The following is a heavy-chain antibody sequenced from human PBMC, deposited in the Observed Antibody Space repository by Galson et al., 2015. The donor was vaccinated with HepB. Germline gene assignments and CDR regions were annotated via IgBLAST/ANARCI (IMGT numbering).Heavy chain of an antibody. D-gene: IGHD3-22*01. CDR1: GYTFTSYA. CDR2: INAGNGDT. CDR3: ARDRRDYYDSMDV. V-gene: IGHV1-3*01. Sequence: SCKASGYTFTSYAMHWVRQAPGQRLEWLGRINAGNGDTEYSQKLQGRVTITRDTSASTAYMELSSLSSEDTAVYYCARDRRDYYDSMDVWGQGTTVTVSS. J-gene: IGHJ6*02.